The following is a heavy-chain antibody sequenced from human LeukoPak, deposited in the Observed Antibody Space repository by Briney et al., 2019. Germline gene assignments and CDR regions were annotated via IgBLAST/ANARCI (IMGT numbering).Heavy chain of an antibody. CDR1: GGSISSGGYY. CDR2: IYYSGST. J-gene: IGHJ6*04. CDR3: ARYSGTSSWYTIRDYYGMDV. Sequence: SETLSLTCTVSGGSISSGGYYWSWIRQHPGKGLEWIGYIYYSGSTYYNPSLKSRVTISVDTSKNQFSLKLSSVTAADTAVYYCARYSGTSSWYTIRDYYGMDVWGKGTTVTVSS. V-gene: IGHV4-61*08. D-gene: IGHD6-13*01.